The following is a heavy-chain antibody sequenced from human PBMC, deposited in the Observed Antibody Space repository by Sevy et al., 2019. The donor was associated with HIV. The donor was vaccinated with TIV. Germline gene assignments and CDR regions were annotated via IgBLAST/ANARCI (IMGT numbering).Heavy chain of an antibody. J-gene: IGHJ4*02. CDR2: IRNKADSYTT. V-gene: IGHV3-72*01. CDR1: GFTFSDHY. Sequence: GGSLRLSCAASGFTFSDHYMEWVRQAPGKGLEWVGRIRNKADSYTTEYAASVKGSFTITRDDSKNSLYLLMNSLKTADTAVYYCATHAGIAAAGRVFDYWGQGTLVTVSS. D-gene: IGHD6-13*01. CDR3: ATHAGIAAAGRVFDY.